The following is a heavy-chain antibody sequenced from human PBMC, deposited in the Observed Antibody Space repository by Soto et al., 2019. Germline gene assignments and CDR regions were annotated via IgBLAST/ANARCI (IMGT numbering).Heavy chain of an antibody. CDR3: ARDIVVVPAPDSESWFDP. J-gene: IGHJ5*02. V-gene: IGHV1-18*01. D-gene: IGHD2-2*01. CDR2: ISAYNGNT. CDR1: EYTFTSYD. Sequence: GASVKVSCEASEYTFTSYDIHWVRQAPGQGLEWMGWISAYNGNTNYAQKLQGRVTMTTDTSTSTAYMELRSLRSDDTAVYYCARDIVVVPAPDSESWFDPWGQGTLVTVSS.